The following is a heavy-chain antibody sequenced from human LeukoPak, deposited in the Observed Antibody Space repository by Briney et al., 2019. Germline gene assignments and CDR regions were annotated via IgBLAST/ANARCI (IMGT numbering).Heavy chain of an antibody. CDR1: GFPFSSYW. J-gene: IGHJ4*02. D-gene: IGHD5-24*01. V-gene: IGHV3-7*04. Sequence: GGSLRLSCVASGFPFSSYWMTWVRQAPGKGLEWMANIKQDGSKKSYVDSVKGRFTISRDNAKNSLYLQMNSLRAEDTAIYYCTRVGYIDEGIDYWGQGTLVTVSS. CDR2: IKQDGSKK. CDR3: TRVGYIDEGIDY.